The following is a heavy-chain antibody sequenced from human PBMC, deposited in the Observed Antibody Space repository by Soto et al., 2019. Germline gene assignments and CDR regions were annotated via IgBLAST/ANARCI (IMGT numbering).Heavy chain of an antibody. CDR3: PEEHSLRDSVPVSAFLLNRSSDL. V-gene: IGHV3-23*01. CDR2: ISGSGGST. Sequence: GKGLEWVSAISGSGGSTYYADSVKGRFTISRGNSKNTLYLQMNSLRAEDTAVYFFPEEHSLRDSVPVSAFLLNRSSDL. J-gene: IGHJ2*01. D-gene: IGHD3-9*01.